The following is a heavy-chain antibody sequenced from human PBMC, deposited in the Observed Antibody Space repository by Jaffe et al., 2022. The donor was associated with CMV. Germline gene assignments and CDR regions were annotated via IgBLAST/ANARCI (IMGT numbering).Heavy chain of an antibody. CDR3: VKDGRYQGLTYQLPPSWFDP. J-gene: IGHJ5*02. V-gene: IGHV3-23*01. CDR2: ISGERGNR. Sequence: EVQLRESGGGLVPPGGSLRLSCEVSGIAFNNYAMSWVRQTPGKGLEWVASISGERGNRDYAESVKGRLTISRDNSKNTLYLQMNSLRVEDTATYYCVKDGRYQGLTYQLPPSWFDPWGQGTLVIVSS. CDR1: GIAFNNYA. D-gene: IGHD1-1*01.